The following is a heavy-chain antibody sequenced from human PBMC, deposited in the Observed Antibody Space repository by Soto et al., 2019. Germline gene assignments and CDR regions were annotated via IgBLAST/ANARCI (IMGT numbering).Heavy chain of an antibody. V-gene: IGHV4-59*08. Sequence: QVQLQESGPGLVKPSETLSLTCTVSGGSIDGYNCAWIRQPPGKALEWVGYGYYNGGSSYNPSLMSRVTLSMDTSKSQFSLQLRSVTAADTAVYYCARQGIGNLHGLVDVWGRGTTVTVSS. D-gene: IGHD3-10*01. CDR1: GGSIDGYN. CDR3: ARQGIGNLHGLVDV. CDR2: GYYNGGS. J-gene: IGHJ6*02.